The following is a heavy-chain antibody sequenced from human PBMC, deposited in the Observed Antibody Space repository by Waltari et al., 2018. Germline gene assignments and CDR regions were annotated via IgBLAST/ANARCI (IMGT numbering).Heavy chain of an antibody. V-gene: IGHV4-38-2*01. D-gene: IGHD1-26*01. CDR2: IYDSATI. CDR3: ARGLSKVADY. CDR1: GYSISSNYF. J-gene: IGHJ4*02. Sequence: QVQLQESGPGLVKPSETLSLTCAVSGYSISSNYFWGWVRQPPGKGLEGIGHIYDSATIFYNPSLKSRVTISLDTSKNHFSLKLSSLTAADTAVYFCARGLSKVADYWGQGILVTVSS.